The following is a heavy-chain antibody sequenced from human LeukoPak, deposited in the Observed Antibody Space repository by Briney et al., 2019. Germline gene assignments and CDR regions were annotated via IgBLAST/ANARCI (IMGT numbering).Heavy chain of an antibody. CDR1: GFTFTDYW. J-gene: IGHJ4*02. D-gene: IGHD2-2*01. CDR3: ARDSLSLTSHWG. Sequence: PGGSLRLSCAVSGFTFTDYWMNWVRQAPGKGLEWVSYISSSSTIYYADSVKGRFTISRDNAKNSLYLQMNSLRAEDTAVYYCARDSLSLTSHWGWGQGTLVTVSS. V-gene: IGHV3-69-1*01. CDR2: ISSSSTI.